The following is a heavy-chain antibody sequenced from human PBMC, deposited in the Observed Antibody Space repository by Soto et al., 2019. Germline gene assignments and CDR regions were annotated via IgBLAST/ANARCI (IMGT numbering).Heavy chain of an antibody. V-gene: IGHV3-30-3*01. J-gene: IGHJ6*02. D-gene: IGHD5-12*01. CDR3: ARDPMVVATTNHYYYYYGMDV. CDR2: ISYDGSNQ. Sequence: LRLSCAASGFTFSSYAMHWVRQAPGKGLEWVAVISYDGSNQYYAGSVKGRFTISRDNSKNTPSLQMNSLRAEDTAVYYCARDPMVVATTNHYYYYYGMDVWGQGTTVTVSS. CDR1: GFTFSSYA.